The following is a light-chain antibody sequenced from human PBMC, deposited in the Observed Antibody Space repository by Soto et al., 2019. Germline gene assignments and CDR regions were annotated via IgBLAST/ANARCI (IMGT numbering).Light chain of an antibody. CDR2: KAS. CDR1: QSISTW. Sequence: DIQMTQSPSTLSASVGDRVTITCRASQSISTWLAWYQQKPGKAPKLLIYKASSLESGVSSRFSGSGSETEFTLTISSLQPDDFATYYCQQYNTYPLTFGGGTTVEIK. V-gene: IGKV1-5*03. CDR3: QQYNTYPLT. J-gene: IGKJ4*01.